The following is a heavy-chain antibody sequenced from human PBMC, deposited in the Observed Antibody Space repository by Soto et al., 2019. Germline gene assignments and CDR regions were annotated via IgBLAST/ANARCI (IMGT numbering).Heavy chain of an antibody. CDR3: ARVRYVAPDP. V-gene: IGHV4-61*01. Sequence: QVQLQESGPGLVKPSETLSLTCTVSGASLTIGNHYWSWIRQPPGKGLEWIGYISYSAITNYNPALKSRVTISADMSKNQFSLKLSSVTAADTAVYYCARVRYVAPDPWGQGTLVTVSS. CDR2: ISYSAIT. J-gene: IGHJ5*02. CDR1: GASLTIGNHY. D-gene: IGHD3-9*01.